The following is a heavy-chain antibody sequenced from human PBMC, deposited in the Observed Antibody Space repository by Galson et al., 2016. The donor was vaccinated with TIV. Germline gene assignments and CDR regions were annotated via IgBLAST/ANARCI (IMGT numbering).Heavy chain of an antibody. D-gene: IGHD2-15*01. Sequence: TLSLTCTVSGGSISSNGIFWSWIRRHPGKGLEWIGYIYHSGSTHYNPSLKSRVAMSVDTSKNQFSLTLTSVTAADTAVYYCARGQYSGAYFDYWGQGTPVTVSS. J-gene: IGHJ4*02. CDR3: ARGQYSGAYFDY. V-gene: IGHV4-31*03. CDR1: GGSISSNGIF. CDR2: IYHSGST.